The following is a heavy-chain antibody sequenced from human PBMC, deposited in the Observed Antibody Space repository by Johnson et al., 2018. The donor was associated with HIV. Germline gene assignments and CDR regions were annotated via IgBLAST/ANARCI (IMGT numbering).Heavy chain of an antibody. J-gene: IGHJ3*02. CDR2: ITWDGGST. CDR1: GFTFDDYA. D-gene: IGHD1-1*01. CDR3: AKPSTESAFDI. Sequence: QLVESGGGLVQPGGSLRLSCAASGFTFDDYAMHWVRQAPGKGLEWVSLITWDGGSTFYADSVKGRFTISRDNAKNSLYLQMNSLRAEDTALYYCAKPSTESAFDIWGQGTMVTVSS. V-gene: IGHV3-43D*03.